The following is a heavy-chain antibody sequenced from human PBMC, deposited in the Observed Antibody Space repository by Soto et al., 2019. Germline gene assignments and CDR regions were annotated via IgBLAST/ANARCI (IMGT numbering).Heavy chain of an antibody. D-gene: IGHD2-21*02. Sequence: GASVKVSCKASGVTFSSYAISWVRQAPGQGLEWMGGIIPIFGTANYAQKFQGRVTITADESTSTAYMELSSLRSEDTAVYYCASLAYCGGDCYYAFDIWGQGTMVTVS. CDR2: IIPIFGTA. CDR1: GVTFSSYA. V-gene: IGHV1-69*13. J-gene: IGHJ3*02. CDR3: ASLAYCGGDCYYAFDI.